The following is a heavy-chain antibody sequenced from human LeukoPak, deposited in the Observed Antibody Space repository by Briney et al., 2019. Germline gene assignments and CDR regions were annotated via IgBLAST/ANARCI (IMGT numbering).Heavy chain of an antibody. CDR2: IRGSGDTT. J-gene: IGHJ6*02. CDR3: AKDVRGPYYYYALDV. V-gene: IGHV3-23*01. D-gene: IGHD2-15*01. Sequence: GGSLRLSCVASGFTFSSYAMSWVRQAPGKGLEWVSAIRGSGDTTYYADSVKGRFTISRDNSRNTLYLQVSSLRADDTAVYYCAKDVRGPYYYYALDVWGQGTTVTVSS. CDR1: GFTFSSYA.